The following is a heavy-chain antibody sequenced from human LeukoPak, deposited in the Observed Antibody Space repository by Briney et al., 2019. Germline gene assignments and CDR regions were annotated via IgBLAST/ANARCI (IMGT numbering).Heavy chain of an antibody. J-gene: IGHJ4*02. V-gene: IGHV3-74*01. CDR3: FSYAPYLEGHYSPPF. D-gene: IGHD2-2*01. CDR1: GFTFSTYW. CDR2: INADGSTT. Sequence: PGGSLRLSCAASGFTFSTYWMHWVRQAPLKGLVWVSRINADGSTTNYADSVKGRFTISRDNTRNTVYLQMNSLRAEDTAVYYFFSYAPYLEGHYSPPFWARETLVTVS.